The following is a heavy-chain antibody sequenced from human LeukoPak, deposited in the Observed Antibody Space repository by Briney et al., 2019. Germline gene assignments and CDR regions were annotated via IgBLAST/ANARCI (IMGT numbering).Heavy chain of an antibody. Sequence: ASVKVSCKASGYTFTGYYMHWVRQAPGQGLEWMGWINPDSGGTNYAQKFQGRVTMTRDTSISTAYMELSRLRSDDTAVYYCARAFALGGAMVTSYWFDPWGQGTLVTVSS. D-gene: IGHD5-18*01. J-gene: IGHJ5*02. CDR2: INPDSGGT. CDR3: ARAFALGGAMVTSYWFDP. V-gene: IGHV1-2*02. CDR1: GYTFTGYY.